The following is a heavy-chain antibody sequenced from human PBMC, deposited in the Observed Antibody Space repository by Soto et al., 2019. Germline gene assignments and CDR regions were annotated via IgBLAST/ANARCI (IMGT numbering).Heavy chain of an antibody. D-gene: IGHD2-8*01. CDR2: IDPSDSHT. CDR1: GYSFTTFW. Sequence: GESLKISCTGFGYSFTTFWVSWVRQTPGKGLEWMGTIDPSDSHTNYSPSFQGHVTISVDKSISTAYLQWGSLKASDTAIYYCARLYCTLNICASWLDPWGQGTLVTVSS. J-gene: IGHJ5*02. V-gene: IGHV5-10-1*01. CDR3: ARLYCTLNICASWLDP.